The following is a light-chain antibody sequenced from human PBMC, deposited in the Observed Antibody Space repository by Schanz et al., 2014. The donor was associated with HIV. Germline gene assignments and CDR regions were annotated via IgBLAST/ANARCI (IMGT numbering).Light chain of an antibody. CDR2: GAS. V-gene: IGKV1-27*01. Sequence: DFQMTQFPTSLSASVGDRVTITCRASQGISNYLAWYQQKPGKVPHLLIYGASTLQSGVPSRFSGSGSGTEFTLTITSLQPEDFATYYCQRYNSYSHTFGQGTKLDIK. J-gene: IGKJ2*01. CDR1: QGISNY. CDR3: QRYNSYSHT.